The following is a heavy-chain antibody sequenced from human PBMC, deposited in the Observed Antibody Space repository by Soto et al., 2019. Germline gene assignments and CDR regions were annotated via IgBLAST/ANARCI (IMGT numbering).Heavy chain of an antibody. Sequence: PGGSLRLSCAASGFTFSSYAMHWVRQAPGKGLEWVAVISYDGSNKYYADSVKGRFTISRDNSKNTLYLQMNSLRAEDTVVYYCARGLGTPVSEVVYWGQGTLVTVSS. J-gene: IGHJ4*02. D-gene: IGHD2-8*01. V-gene: IGHV3-30-3*01. CDR1: GFTFSSYA. CDR3: ARGLGTPVSEVVY. CDR2: ISYDGSNK.